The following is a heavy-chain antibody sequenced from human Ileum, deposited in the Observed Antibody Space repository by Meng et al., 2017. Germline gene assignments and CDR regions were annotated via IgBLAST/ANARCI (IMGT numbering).Heavy chain of an antibody. CDR3: VRGPARETHDFDY. Sequence: QVQLYDCGPVLSKASVPLSLTGAGVCGCFNDSYWSRVRTCTGQGLGWIGQIHQSGSTNYKSSRERRVTISVDTSKSQFSLKLTSVTAADTAMYYCVRGPARETHDFDYCGQGALVTVFS. J-gene: IGHJ4*02. CDR2: IHQSGST. V-gene: IGHV4-34*01. CDR1: CGCFNDSY. D-gene: IGHD1-26*01.